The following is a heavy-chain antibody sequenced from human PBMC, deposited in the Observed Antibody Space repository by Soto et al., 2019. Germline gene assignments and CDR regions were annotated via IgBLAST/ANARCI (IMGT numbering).Heavy chain of an antibody. CDR2: ISWCSGNT. CDR1: GFTFDNYA. V-gene: IGHV3-9*03. Sequence: EVQLVESGGGLVQPGRSLRLSCAASGFTFDNYAMHWVRQAPGKGLEWVSSISWCSGNTDYAGSVKGRFIISRDSAKNSLYLQMNSLRAEDMALYYCARSPQYCSSTTCRAYFDYWGQGTLVTVSS. J-gene: IGHJ4*02. CDR3: ARSPQYCSSTTCRAYFDY. D-gene: IGHD2-2*01.